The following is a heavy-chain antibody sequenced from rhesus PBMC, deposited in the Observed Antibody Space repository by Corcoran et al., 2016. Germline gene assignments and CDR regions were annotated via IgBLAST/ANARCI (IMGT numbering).Heavy chain of an antibody. Sequence: QLQLQESGPGLVKPSETLSLTCAVSGGSISSNYWSWFRPPPGLVPEWIGRISGSGGSTDYNPTLKRRVTISTDTSKNQFSLKLSYVTAADTAVYYCARGRFPRRQRPYFDYWGQGVLVTVSS. J-gene: IGHJ4*01. CDR3: ARGRFPRRQRPYFDY. CDR1: GGSISSNY. V-gene: IGHV4-173*01. CDR2: ISGSGGST. D-gene: IGHD6-25*01.